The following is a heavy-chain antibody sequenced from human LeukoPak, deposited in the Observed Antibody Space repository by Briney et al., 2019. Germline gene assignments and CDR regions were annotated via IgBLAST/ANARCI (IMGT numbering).Heavy chain of an antibody. D-gene: IGHD3-10*01. CDR3: AKAWFGERSGGGFDY. V-gene: IGHV3-21*04. Sequence: GGSLRLSCAASGFTFSSYSMNWVRQAPGKGLEWVSSISSSSSYIYYADSAKGRFTISRDNAKNSLYLQMNSLRTEDTALYYCAKAWFGERSGGGFDYWGQGTLVTVSS. CDR1: GFTFSSYS. J-gene: IGHJ4*02. CDR2: ISSSSSYI.